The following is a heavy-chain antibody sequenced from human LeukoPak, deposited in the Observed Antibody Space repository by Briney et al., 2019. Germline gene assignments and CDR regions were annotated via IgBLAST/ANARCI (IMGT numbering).Heavy chain of an antibody. CDR3: ARRGGWLTLGY. CDR1: GGSISSSPYY. V-gene: IGHV4-39*07. J-gene: IGHJ4*02. D-gene: IGHD5-24*01. CDR2: IYYSGTT. Sequence: SPSETLSLTCTVSGGSISSSPYYWGWIRQPPGKGLEWIGSIYYSGTTHYSPSLESRVTISVDTSKNQFSLKLSSVTAADTAVYYCARRGGWLTLGYWGQGTLVTVSS.